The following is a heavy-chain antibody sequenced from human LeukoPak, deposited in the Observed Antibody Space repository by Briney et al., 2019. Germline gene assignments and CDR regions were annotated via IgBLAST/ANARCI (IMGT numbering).Heavy chain of an antibody. Sequence: GGSLRLSCAVSGFTFSSYAMNWVRQAPGKGLEWVSSISGSGDNTYYADSVKGRFTISRDNAKNSLYLQMNSLRAEDTAVYYCARVTRGYYYDSSGYYYDYYYYYMDVWGKGTTVTVSS. J-gene: IGHJ6*03. CDR1: GFTFSSYA. CDR2: ISGSGDNT. D-gene: IGHD3-22*01. V-gene: IGHV3-23*01. CDR3: ARVTRGYYYDSSGYYYDYYYYYMDV.